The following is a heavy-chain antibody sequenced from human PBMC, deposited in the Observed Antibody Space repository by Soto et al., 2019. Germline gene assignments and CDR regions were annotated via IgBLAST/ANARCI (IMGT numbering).Heavy chain of an antibody. V-gene: IGHV5-10-1*01. CDR1: GYSFTSYW. D-gene: IGHD2-15*01. CDR2: IDPSDSYT. J-gene: IGHJ3*02. Sequence: PGESLKISCKGSGYSFTSYWISWVRQMPGKGLEWMGRIDPSDSYTNYSPSFQGHVTISADKSISTAYLQWSSLKASDTAMYYCASRHCSGGSCFNAGAFDIWGQGTMVTVSS. CDR3: ASRHCSGGSCFNAGAFDI.